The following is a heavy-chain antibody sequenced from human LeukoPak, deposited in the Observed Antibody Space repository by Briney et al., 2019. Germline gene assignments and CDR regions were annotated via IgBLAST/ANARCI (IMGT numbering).Heavy chain of an antibody. V-gene: IGHV3-11*01. J-gene: IGHJ4*02. D-gene: IGHD3-3*01. CDR3: ATVHFGYFTF. Sequence: GGSLRLSCAASGLAFSDYHMSWIRQAPGKGLEWVSHISDNGRTKYYANSVQGRFTVSRDNAKNSLYLQMNSLRADDTAVYYCATVHFGYFTFWGQGTLVPVSS. CDR2: ISDNGRTK. CDR1: GLAFSDYH.